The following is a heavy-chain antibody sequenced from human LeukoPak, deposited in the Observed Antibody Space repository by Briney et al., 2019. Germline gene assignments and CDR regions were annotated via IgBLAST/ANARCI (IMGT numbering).Heavy chain of an antibody. Sequence: GGSLRLSCAASGFTFSDYYMSWIRQAPGKGLEWISYISSTGIYTNYADSVKGRFTISRDNAKNSLYLQMSSLRAEDTAVYYCARDRGRYTSGWYFDYWGQGTLVTVSS. CDR1: GFTFSDYY. CDR3: ARDRGRYTSGWYFDY. CDR2: ISSTGIYT. J-gene: IGHJ4*02. D-gene: IGHD6-19*01. V-gene: IGHV3-11*06.